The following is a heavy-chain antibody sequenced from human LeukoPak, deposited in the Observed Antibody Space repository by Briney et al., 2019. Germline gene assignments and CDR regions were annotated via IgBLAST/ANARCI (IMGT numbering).Heavy chain of an antibody. D-gene: IGHD4-17*01. CDR3: AREPTVTTYQPGGYFDY. CDR1: GYTFTGYY. J-gene: IGHJ4*02. Sequence: ASVKVSCKASGYTFTGYYMHWVRQAPGQGLEWMGWINPNSGGTNYAQKFQGWVTMTRDTSISTAYMELSRLRSDDTAVYYCAREPTVTTYQPGGYFDYWGQGTLVTVSS. V-gene: IGHV1-2*04. CDR2: INPNSGGT.